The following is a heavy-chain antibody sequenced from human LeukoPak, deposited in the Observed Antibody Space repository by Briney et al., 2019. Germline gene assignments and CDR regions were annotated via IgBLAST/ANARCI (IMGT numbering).Heavy chain of an antibody. V-gene: IGHV4-59*01. Sequence: SETLSLTCTVSGGSISSYCWSWIRQPPGKGLEWIGYIYYSGSTNYNPSLKSRVTISLDTSKNQFSLKLSSVTAADPAVYYCARDRADSSSNLYPNAFDIWGQGTMVTVSS. CDR3: ARDRADSSSNLYPNAFDI. J-gene: IGHJ3*02. CDR1: GGSISSYC. CDR2: IYYSGST. D-gene: IGHD6-6*01.